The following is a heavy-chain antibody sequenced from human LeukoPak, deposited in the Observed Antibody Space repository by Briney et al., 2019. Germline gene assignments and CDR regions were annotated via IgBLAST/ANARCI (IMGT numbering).Heavy chain of an antibody. CDR3: ARDSDILTGSNYYGMDV. V-gene: IGHV4-59*01. D-gene: IGHD3-9*01. J-gene: IGHJ6*02. CDR1: GGSISSYY. Sequence: SETLSLTCTVSGGSISSYYWSWIRQPPGKGLEWLGYIYYSGSTNYNPSLKSRVTISVDTSKNQFSLKLSSVTAADTAVYYCARDSDILTGSNYYGMDVWGQGTTVTVSS. CDR2: IYYSGST.